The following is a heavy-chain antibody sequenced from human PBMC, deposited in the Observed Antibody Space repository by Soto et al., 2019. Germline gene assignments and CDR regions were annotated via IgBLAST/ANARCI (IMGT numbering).Heavy chain of an antibody. Sequence: GGSLRLSCAASGFTFSSYAMSGVRQAPGKGLEWVSAISGSGGSTYYADSVKGRFTISRDNSKNTLYLQMNSLRAEDTAVYYCAKDLTRWLVPDAFDIWGQGTMVTVSS. CDR3: AKDLTRWLVPDAFDI. V-gene: IGHV3-23*01. J-gene: IGHJ3*02. CDR2: ISGSGGST. D-gene: IGHD6-19*01. CDR1: GFTFSSYA.